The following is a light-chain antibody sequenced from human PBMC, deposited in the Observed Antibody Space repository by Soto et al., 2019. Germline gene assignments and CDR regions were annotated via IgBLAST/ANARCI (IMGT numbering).Light chain of an antibody. J-gene: IGLJ2*01. CDR3: SSYTATTTRV. V-gene: IGLV2-14*01. CDR1: SSDVATYNY. Sequence: QSVLTQPASVSGSPGQSITISCTGTSSDVATYNYVSWYQQHPGKAPKLMIYEGTKRPSGVSSRFSGSKSGNTASLTISGLQAKDEADYYCSSYTATTTRVFGGGTKVTVL. CDR2: EGT.